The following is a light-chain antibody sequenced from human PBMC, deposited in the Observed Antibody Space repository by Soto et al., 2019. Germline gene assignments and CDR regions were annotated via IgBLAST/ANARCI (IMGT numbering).Light chain of an antibody. J-gene: IGKJ1*01. CDR2: GAS. CDR1: QSVSIN. Sequence: TVLTQSPATLPVSPGERASLSCRASQSVSINLACYQQKPGQAPRLLIYGASTRATGIPGRFSGSGSGTDVISRINPLQSEYAAVYYCQEYENCLPEGTFGQGTNVEV. CDR3: QEYENCLPEGT. V-gene: IGKV3-15*01.